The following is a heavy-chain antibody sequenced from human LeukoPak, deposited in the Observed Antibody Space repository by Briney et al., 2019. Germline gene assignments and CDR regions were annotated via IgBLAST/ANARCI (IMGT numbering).Heavy chain of an antibody. D-gene: IGHD3-22*01. J-gene: IGHJ4*02. V-gene: IGHV1-69*04. CDR3: ARAGTLTYYYDSSGYYPLTY. Sequence: ASVKVSCKASGGTFSSYAISWVRQAPGQGLEWMGRIIPILGIANYAQKFQGRVTITADKSTSTAYMELSSLRSEDTAVYYCARAGTLTYYYDSSGYYPLTYWGQGTLVTVSS. CDR1: GGTFSSYA. CDR2: IIPILGIA.